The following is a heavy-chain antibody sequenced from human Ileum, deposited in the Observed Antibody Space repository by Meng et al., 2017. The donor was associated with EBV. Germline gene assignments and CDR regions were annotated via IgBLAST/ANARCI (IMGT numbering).Heavy chain of an antibody. J-gene: IGHJ4*02. Sequence: EVQLVVSXXGXLXXGGXLILSCAVSGLTFSDAWLTWVRQIPGQGLEWVGRIRSKSDGGTIEYAAPVIGRSTISRDDSKNMLYLQLKSLKTEDTGVYYCATDLWGPYPMSWGQGTLVTVSS. CDR2: IRSKSDGGTI. V-gene: IGHV3-15*01. CDR1: GLTFSDAW. D-gene: IGHD3-16*02. CDR3: ATDLWGPYPMS.